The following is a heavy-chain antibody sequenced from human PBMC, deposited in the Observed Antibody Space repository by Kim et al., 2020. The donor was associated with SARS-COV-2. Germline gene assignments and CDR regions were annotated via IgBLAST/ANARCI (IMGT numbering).Heavy chain of an antibody. CDR3: ARNSDWNDAIDY. D-gene: IGHD1-1*01. J-gene: IGHJ4*02. CDR2: IYYSGST. CDR1: GGSISSSSYY. Sequence: SETLSLTCTVSGGSISSSSYYWGWIRQPPGKGLEWIGSIYYSGSTYYNPSLKSRVTISVDTSKNQFSLKLSSVTAADTAVYYCARNSDWNDAIDYWGQGT. V-gene: IGHV4-39*01.